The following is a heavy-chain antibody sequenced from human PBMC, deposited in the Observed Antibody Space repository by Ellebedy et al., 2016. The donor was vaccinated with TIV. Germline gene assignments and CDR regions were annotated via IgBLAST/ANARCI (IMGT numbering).Heavy chain of an antibody. CDR2: SHYNGNT. V-gene: IGHV4-39*07. D-gene: IGHD1-26*01. CDR1: GGPISSSSYY. J-gene: IGHJ6*02. Sequence: SETLSLXXTVSGGPISSSSYYWGWIRQPPGKGLEWIGISHYNGNTFYNPSLKSRVTILLDTSKNQFSLSLTSVTAADTAVYYCARLEGGTFFYYYYGMDVWGQGTTVIVSS. CDR3: ARLEGGTFFYYYYGMDV.